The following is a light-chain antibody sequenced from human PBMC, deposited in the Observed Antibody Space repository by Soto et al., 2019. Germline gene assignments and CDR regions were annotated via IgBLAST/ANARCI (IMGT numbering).Light chain of an antibody. CDR2: AAS. CDR3: QQRSSWPFT. CDR1: QGVSRY. J-gene: IGKJ3*01. Sequence: IQLTQSPSSLSASVGDSVTITCRASQGVSRYLSWYQQKPGRAPILLISAASTLQRGVPARFSGSGSGTDFTLSITSLHPEDFAVYYCQQRSSWPFTFGPGTKVDIK. V-gene: IGKV1-9*01.